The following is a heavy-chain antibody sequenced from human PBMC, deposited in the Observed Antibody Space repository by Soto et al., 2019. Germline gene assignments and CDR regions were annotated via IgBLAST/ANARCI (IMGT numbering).Heavy chain of an antibody. V-gene: IGHV1-69*06. CDR3: ASGYSSSWLDWYFDL. D-gene: IGHD6-13*01. J-gene: IGHJ2*01. CDR1: GGTFSSYA. Sequence: QVQLVQSGAEVQKPGSSVKVSCKASGGTFSSYAISWVRQAPGQGLEWMGGIIPIFGTANYAQKFQGRVTITADKSTSTAYMELSSLRSEDTAVYYCASGYSSSWLDWYFDLWGRGTLVTVSS. CDR2: IIPIFGTA.